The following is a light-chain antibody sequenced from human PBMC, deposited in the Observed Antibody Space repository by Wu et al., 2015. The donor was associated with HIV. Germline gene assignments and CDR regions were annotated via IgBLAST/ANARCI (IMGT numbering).Light chain of an antibody. Sequence: EIVLTQSPGTLSKSPGERATLSCRASQSVYSSYLGWYQQKPGQAPRLLIYGASSRATGIPDRFSGSGSGTDFTLTISRLEPEDFAMYYCQQYGGTPITFGQGTRLETK. CDR2: GAS. J-gene: IGKJ5*01. CDR3: QQYGGTPIT. CDR1: QSVYSSY. V-gene: IGKV3-20*01.